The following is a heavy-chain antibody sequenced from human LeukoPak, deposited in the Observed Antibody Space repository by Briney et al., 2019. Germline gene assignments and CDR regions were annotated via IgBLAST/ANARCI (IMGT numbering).Heavy chain of an antibody. Sequence: ASVKVSCKASGGTFSSYAISWVRQAPGQGLEWMGGIIPIFGTANYAQKFQGRVTITTDESTSTAYMELSSLRSEDTAVYYCASGWGNRRDGYNPYYYYYYMDVWGKGTTVTVSS. V-gene: IGHV1-69*05. CDR1: GGTFSSYA. CDR3: ASGWGNRRDGYNPYYYYYYMDV. D-gene: IGHD5-24*01. J-gene: IGHJ6*03. CDR2: IIPIFGTA.